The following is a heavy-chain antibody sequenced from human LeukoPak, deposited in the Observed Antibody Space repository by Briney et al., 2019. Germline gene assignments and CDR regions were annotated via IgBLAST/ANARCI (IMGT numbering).Heavy chain of an antibody. Sequence: GGSLRPSCAASGFTFATYAMSWVRQAPGRGLEWVSSISGSGSSTFYADSVKDRFTISRDNSKNTLYLQMNSLRAEDTAVYYCALGAYCGGDCYSGGFDYWGQGTLVTVSS. V-gene: IGHV3-23*01. CDR2: ISGSGSST. D-gene: IGHD2-21*02. J-gene: IGHJ4*02. CDR3: ALGAYCGGDCYSGGFDY. CDR1: GFTFATYA.